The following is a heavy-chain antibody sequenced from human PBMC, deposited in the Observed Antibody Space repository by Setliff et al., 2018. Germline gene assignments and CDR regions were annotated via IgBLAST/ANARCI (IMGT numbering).Heavy chain of an antibody. J-gene: IGHJ4*02. Sequence: SETLSLTCGVSGFSLSNGYYWGWIRQPPGKGLEWIGSIFNNGNTYYNPSLNSRVTISSDTSKNELSLKLTSVTAADTAMYFCGRHPKRFCRGVSCYPLHLDYWGQGILVTVSS. V-gene: IGHV4-38-2*01. CDR1: GFSLSNGYY. D-gene: IGHD2-15*01. CDR2: IFNNGNT. CDR3: GRHPKRFCRGVSCYPLHLDY.